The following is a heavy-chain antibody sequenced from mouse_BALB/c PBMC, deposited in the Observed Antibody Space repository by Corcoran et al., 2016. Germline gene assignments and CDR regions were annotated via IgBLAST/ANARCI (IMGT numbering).Heavy chain of an antibody. CDR1: GYTFTNYG. D-gene: IGHD2-14*01. V-gene: IGHV9-3*02. J-gene: IGHJ3*01. Sequence: QIQLVQSGPELKKPGETVKISCKASGYTFTNYGMNWVKQAPGKGLKWMGWINTNTGEPTYAEEFKGRFAFSLETSASTAYLQINNLKNEDTATYFCATYYRYDGFAYWGQGTLVTVSA. CDR3: ATYYRYDGFAY. CDR2: INTNTGEP.